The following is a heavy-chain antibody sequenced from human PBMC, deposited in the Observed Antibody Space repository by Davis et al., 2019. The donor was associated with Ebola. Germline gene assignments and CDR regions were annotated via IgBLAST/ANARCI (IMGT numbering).Heavy chain of an antibody. J-gene: IGHJ6*04. CDR2: ISGSGGTT. V-gene: IGHV3-23*01. Sequence: GGSLRLSCADSVITFSSYAMTWVRQAPGKGLEWVSAISGSGGTTYYAGSVKGRFTVSRDNSKKTMYLQMNSLRAEDTAVYYCARSGLSFGVVKYHYGMHVWGKGTTVTVSS. D-gene: IGHD3-3*01. CDR1: VITFSSYA. CDR3: ARSGLSFGVVKYHYGMHV.